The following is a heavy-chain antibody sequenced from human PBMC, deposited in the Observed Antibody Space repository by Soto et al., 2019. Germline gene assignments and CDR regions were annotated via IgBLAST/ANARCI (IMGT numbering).Heavy chain of an antibody. CDR2: ISSSSSYI. J-gene: IGHJ4*02. CDR1: GFTFSSYS. V-gene: IGHV3-21*01. Sequence: AGGSLRLSCAASGFTFSSYSMNWVRQAPGKGLEWVSSISSSSSYIYYADSVKGRFTISRDNAKNSLYLQMNSLRAEDTAVYYCARAAGRFGELHGVQDYWGQGTLVTVSS. CDR3: ARAAGRFGELHGVQDY. D-gene: IGHD3-10*01.